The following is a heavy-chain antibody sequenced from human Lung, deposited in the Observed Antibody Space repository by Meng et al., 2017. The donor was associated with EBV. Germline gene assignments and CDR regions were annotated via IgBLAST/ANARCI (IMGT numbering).Heavy chain of an antibody. V-gene: IGHV4-39*01. CDR2: IGHSGIT. D-gene: IGHD6-19*01. Sequence: QPRLEEWGPGGVKTSEALSLTCSVYGGYISTSGYYWGWIRQPPGKGLEWIGSIGHSGITYYTPSLKSRVTVSIDTSKSQFSLKLTSVTAADTAVYYCVRSSGWVRTGFDPWGQGTLVTVSS. CDR1: GGYISTSGYY. CDR3: VRSSGWVRTGFDP. J-gene: IGHJ5*02.